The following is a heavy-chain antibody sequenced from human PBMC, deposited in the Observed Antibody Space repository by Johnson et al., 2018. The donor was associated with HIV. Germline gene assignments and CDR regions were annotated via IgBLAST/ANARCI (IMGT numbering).Heavy chain of an antibody. Sequence: QVQLMESGGGLVQPGRSLRLSCTASGFTFGDYAMSWFRQAPGKGLEWVSYISSSGSTIYYADSVKGRFTISRDTAKNSLYRQMNSLRAEDTAVYYCASGTGDGDDAFDIWGQGTMVTVSS. CDR2: ISSSGSTI. CDR3: ASGTGDGDDAFDI. D-gene: IGHD7-27*01. CDR1: GFTFGDYA. J-gene: IGHJ3*02. V-gene: IGHV3-11*04.